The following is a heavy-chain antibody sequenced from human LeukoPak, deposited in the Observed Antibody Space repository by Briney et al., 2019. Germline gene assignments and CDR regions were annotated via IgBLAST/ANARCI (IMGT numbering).Heavy chain of an antibody. CDR1: GFTFSTYG. Sequence: GGSLRLSCDASGFTFSTYGMHWVRQAPGKGLEWVAIISNDGHNKYYPDSVKGRFTISRDNAKNSLYLQMNSLRAEDTAVYYCARALPSSYYYFDYWGQGTLVTVSS. V-gene: IGHV3-30*03. CDR3: ARALPSSYYYFDY. D-gene: IGHD6-13*01. J-gene: IGHJ4*02. CDR2: ISNDGHNK.